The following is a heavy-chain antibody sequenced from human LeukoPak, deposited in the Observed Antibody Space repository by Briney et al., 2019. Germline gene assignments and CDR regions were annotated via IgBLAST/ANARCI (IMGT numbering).Heavy chain of an antibody. CDR3: ARDLSQQNWFDP. V-gene: IGHV1-69*13. Sequence: PVKVSCKASGGTFSSYAISWVRQAPGQGLEWMGGIIPIFGTANYAQKFQGRVTITADESTSTAYMELSSLRSEDTAVYYCARDLSQQNWFDPWGQGTLVTVSS. D-gene: IGHD6-13*01. CDR2: IIPIFGTA. J-gene: IGHJ5*02. CDR1: GGTFSSYA.